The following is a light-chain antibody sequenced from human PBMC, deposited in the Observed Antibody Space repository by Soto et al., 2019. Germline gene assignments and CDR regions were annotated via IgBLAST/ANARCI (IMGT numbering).Light chain of an antibody. V-gene: IGKV2-28*01. J-gene: IGKJ1*01. Sequence: DIVMTQSPLSLPVTPGEPASISCRSSQSLLHSNGYNYLDWYVQKPGQSPQLLIYLGSNRASGVPDRFSGSGLGTDFTLKISRVEAEDVGVYYCRQALQTPTFGQGTKVDIK. CDR3: RQALQTPT. CDR1: QSLLHSNGYNY. CDR2: LGS.